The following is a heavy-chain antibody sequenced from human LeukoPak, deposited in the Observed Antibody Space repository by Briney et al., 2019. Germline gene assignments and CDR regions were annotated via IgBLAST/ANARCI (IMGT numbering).Heavy chain of an antibody. D-gene: IGHD5-12*01. Sequence: GGSLRLSCAASGFTVSSNYMSWVRQAPGKGLEWGSVIYTGGTTYYADSVKGRFTISRDNSKNTLYLQMNSLRAEDTAVYYCARENYRYSGYENWFDPWGQGTLVTVSS. CDR2: IYTGGTT. CDR3: ARENYRYSGYENWFDP. CDR1: GFTVSSNY. V-gene: IGHV3-53*01. J-gene: IGHJ5*02.